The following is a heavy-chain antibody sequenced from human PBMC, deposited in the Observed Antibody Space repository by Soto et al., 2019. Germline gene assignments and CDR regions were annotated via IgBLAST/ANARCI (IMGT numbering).Heavy chain of an antibody. D-gene: IGHD4-17*01. Sequence: SETLSLTCAVYGGSFSGYYWSWIRQPPGKGLEWIGNIFYGGGSGVAYYSPSLKSRVTISVDTSKNQFSLNMRSLTAADTAVYFCARRGGGDSLFDSWGQGRLVTVSS. J-gene: IGHJ4*02. CDR1: GGSFSGYY. CDR3: ARRGGGDSLFDS. V-gene: IGHV4-34*12. CDR2: IFYGGGSGVA.